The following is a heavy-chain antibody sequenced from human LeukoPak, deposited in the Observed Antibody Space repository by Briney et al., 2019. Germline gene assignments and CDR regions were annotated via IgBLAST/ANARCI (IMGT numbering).Heavy chain of an antibody. D-gene: IGHD6-19*01. J-gene: IGHJ1*01. V-gene: IGHV3-15*01. CDR1: EFTFSNYA. CDR3: VIDNLDQSGWLGYFQH. CDR2: IKSETDGGTT. Sequence: SGGSLRLTCAASEFTFSNYAMSWVRQAPGKGLEWVGRIKSETDGGTTDYAAPVKGRFTISRDDSKNTLYLQMNSLKTEDTAVYYCVIDNLDQSGWLGYFQHWGQGTLVTVSS.